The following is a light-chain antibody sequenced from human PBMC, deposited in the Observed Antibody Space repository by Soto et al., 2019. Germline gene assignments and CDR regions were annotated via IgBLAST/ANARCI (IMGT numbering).Light chain of an antibody. CDR2: DAS. CDR1: QSVSSY. J-gene: IGKJ5*01. Sequence: EIVFTQSPATLSLSPGERCTLSFSSSQSVSSYLAWYQQKPGQAPRLLIYDASNRATGIPARFSGSGSGTDFTLTISSLEPEDFAVYYCQQRSNWPPITFGQGTRLEIK. V-gene: IGKV3-11*01. CDR3: QQRSNWPPIT.